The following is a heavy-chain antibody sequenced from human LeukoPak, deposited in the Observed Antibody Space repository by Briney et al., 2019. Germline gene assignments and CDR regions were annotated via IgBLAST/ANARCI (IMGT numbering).Heavy chain of an antibody. CDR3: ARADYGSGHFDY. CDR1: GFTFSSYS. Sequence: GGSLRLSCAASGFTFSSYSMNWVRQAPGKGLEWVSSISSSSSYIYYADSVKGRFTISRDNAKNSLYLQMNSLRAEDTAVYYCARADYGSGHFDYWGQGTLVTVSS. V-gene: IGHV3-21*01. D-gene: IGHD3-10*01. CDR2: ISSSSSYI. J-gene: IGHJ4*02.